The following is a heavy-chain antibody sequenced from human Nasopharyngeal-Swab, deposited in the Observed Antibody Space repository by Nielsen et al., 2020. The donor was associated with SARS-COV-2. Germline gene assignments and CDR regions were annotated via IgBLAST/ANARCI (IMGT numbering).Heavy chain of an antibody. D-gene: IGHD2-2*01. J-gene: IGHJ6*02. Sequence: GGSLRLSCAASGFTFSDYYMSWIRQAPGKGLEWVSYISSSGSTIYYADAVKGRFTISRDNAKNSLYLQMNSLRAEDTAVYYCASAIVVVGYGMDVWGQGTTVTVSS. CDR2: ISSSGSTI. CDR1: GFTFSDYY. CDR3: ASAIVVVGYGMDV. V-gene: IGHV3-11*04.